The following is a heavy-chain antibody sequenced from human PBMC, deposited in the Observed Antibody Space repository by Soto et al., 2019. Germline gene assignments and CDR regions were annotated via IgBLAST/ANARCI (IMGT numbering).Heavy chain of an antibody. CDR1: GYTFTSEG. J-gene: IGHJ6*02. D-gene: IGHD1-1*01. CDR2: ISGYNGNT. Sequence: ASVKVSCKGSGYTFTSEGINWVRQAPGQGLEWMGWISGYNGNTNYAQKLQDRVTMTTDTSTSTAYMELRSLRSDDTAVYYCASPIRGTYGMDVWGQGTTVTVSS. CDR3: ASPIRGTYGMDV. V-gene: IGHV1-18*01.